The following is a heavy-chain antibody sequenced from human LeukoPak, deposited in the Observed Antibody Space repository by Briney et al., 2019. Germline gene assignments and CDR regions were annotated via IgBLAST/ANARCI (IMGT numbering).Heavy chain of an antibody. CDR2: ISAYNGNT. D-gene: IGHD1-1*01. CDR3: ARGDNWNDENWFDP. V-gene: IGHV1-18*01. J-gene: IGHJ5*02. Sequence: GASVKVSCKASGYTFTSYGISWVRQAPGQGLEWMGWISAYNGNTNYAQKLQGRVTMTTDTSTSTAYMELRSLRSNDTAVYYCARGDNWNDENWFDPWGQGTLVTVSS. CDR1: GYTFTSYG.